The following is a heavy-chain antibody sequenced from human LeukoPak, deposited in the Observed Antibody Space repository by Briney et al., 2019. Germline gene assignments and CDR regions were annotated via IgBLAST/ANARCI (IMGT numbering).Heavy chain of an antibody. D-gene: IGHD2/OR15-2a*01. J-gene: IGHJ4*02. CDR2: ISGSGGST. CDR3: ARDWFHAIDY. CDR1: GFTFDDYG. V-gene: IGHV3-23*01. Sequence: SGGSLRLSCAASGFTFDDYGMSWVRQAPGKGLEWVSAISGSGGSTYYADSVKGRFTISRDNSKNTLYLQMNSLRAEDTAVYYCARDWFHAIDYWGQGTLVTVSS.